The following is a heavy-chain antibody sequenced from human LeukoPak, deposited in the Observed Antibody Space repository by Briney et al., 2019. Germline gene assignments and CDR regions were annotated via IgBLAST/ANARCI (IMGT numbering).Heavy chain of an antibody. CDR3: ARGLGSGWYRGPAEYFQH. D-gene: IGHD6-19*01. Sequence: PSETLSLTCAVYGGSFSGYYWSWIRQPPGKGLEWIGEINHSGSTNYNPSLKSRVTISVDTSKNQFSLKRSSVTAADTAVYYCARGLGSGWYRGPAEYFQHWGQGTLVTVSS. CDR2: INHSGST. V-gene: IGHV4-34*01. CDR1: GGSFSGYY. J-gene: IGHJ1*01.